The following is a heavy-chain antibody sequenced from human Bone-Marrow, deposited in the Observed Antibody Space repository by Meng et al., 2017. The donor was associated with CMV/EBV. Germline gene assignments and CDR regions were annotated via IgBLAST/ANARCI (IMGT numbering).Heavy chain of an antibody. D-gene: IGHD1-1*01. J-gene: IGHJ4*02. Sequence: ASVKASCKASGYTFTAHYFHWVRQAPGQGLEWMGWIHPHRGDTNFAQQFQGRVTLTRDTSINTGYMELTRLTSDDTAVYYCARDNNCGPAYWGQGTLVTVSS. CDR2: IHPHRGDT. CDR1: GYTFTAHY. V-gene: IGHV1-2*02. CDR3: ARDNNCGPAY.